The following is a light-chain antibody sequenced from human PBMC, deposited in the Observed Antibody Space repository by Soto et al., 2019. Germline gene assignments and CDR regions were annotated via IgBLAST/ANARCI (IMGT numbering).Light chain of an antibody. CDR1: QSVSSY. CDR2: DAS. J-gene: IGKJ4*01. V-gene: IGKV3-11*01. CDR3: QHFNNWPLT. Sequence: EIVLTQSPATLSLSPGERATLSCRASQSVSSYLAWYQQKPGQAPRLLIYDASNRATGIPARFSGSGSATEFTFTISSLQSEDFAVYYCQHFNNWPLTFGGGTKVDI.